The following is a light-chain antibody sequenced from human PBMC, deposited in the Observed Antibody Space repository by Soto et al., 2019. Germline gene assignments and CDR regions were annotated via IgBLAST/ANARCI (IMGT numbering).Light chain of an antibody. V-gene: IGLV2-11*01. CDR1: SSDVGGSDY. J-gene: IGLJ1*01. CDR3: CSHAGTYTFRV. CDR2: DVN. Sequence: QSVLTQPRSVSGSPGQSVTISCTGSSSDVGGSDYVSWFQHYPGKAPKLMIYDVNRRPSGVPDRFSGSKSGNTASLTISGLQAEDEADYYCCSHAGTYTFRVFGTGTKLTVL.